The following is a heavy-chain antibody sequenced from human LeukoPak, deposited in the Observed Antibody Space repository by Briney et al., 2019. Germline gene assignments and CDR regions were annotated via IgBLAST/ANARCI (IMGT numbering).Heavy chain of an antibody. CDR2: ISGNAGST. CDR1: GFTLSSYA. J-gene: IGHJ4*02. V-gene: IGHV3-23*01. CDR3: AKDGLQFSEWLPPLGY. Sequence: GGSLRLSCAAPGFTLSSYAMSWVRQAPGKGLEWVSLISGNAGSTYYADSVKGRFTISRDITKNTLYLQMNSLRAEDTAVYYCAKDGLQFSEWLPPLGYWGQGTLVTVSS. D-gene: IGHD3-3*01.